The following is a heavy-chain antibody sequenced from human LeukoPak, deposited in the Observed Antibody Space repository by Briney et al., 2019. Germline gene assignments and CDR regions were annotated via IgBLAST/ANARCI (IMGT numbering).Heavy chain of an antibody. CDR2: IYHSGST. CDR3: ARRVGQQLVNWFDP. J-gene: IGHJ5*02. V-gene: IGHV4-30-2*01. D-gene: IGHD6-13*01. CDR1: GGSISSGGYY. Sequence: SQTLSLTCTVSGGSISSGGYYWSWIRQPPGKGLEWIGYIYHSGSTYYNPSLKSRVTISVDTSKNQFSLKLSSVTAADTAVYYCARRVGQQLVNWFDPWGQGTLVTVSS.